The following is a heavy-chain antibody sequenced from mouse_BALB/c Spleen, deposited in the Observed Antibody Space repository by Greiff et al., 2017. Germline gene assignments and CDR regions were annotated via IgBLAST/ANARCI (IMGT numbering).Heavy chain of an antibody. CDR2: IYPGNSDT. V-gene: IGHV1-5*01. CDR1: GFSFTSYW. J-gene: IGHJ2*01. D-gene: IGHD2-4*01. CDR3: ARSTMIAATGGFDY. Sequence: DVQLLESGTVLVRPGASVKMSCTASGFSFTSYWMHWVQQRPGQGLEWIGAIYPGNSDTSYNQKFKGRAKLTAVTSASTAYMELSSLTNEDSAVYYCARSTMIAATGGFDYWGQGTTLTVSS.